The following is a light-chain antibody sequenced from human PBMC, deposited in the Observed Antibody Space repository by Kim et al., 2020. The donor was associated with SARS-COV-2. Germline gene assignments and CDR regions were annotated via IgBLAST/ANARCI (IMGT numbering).Light chain of an antibody. CDR2: GAS. CDR3: QQYNNWPTPHGT. Sequence: EIVMTQSPATLSVSPGERATLSCRASQSVSSNLAWYQQKPGQAPRLLIYGASTRATGIPARFSGSGSGTEFTLTISSLQSEDFAVYYCQQYNNWPTPHGTFGQGTKVDIK. CDR1: QSVSSN. V-gene: IGKV3-15*01. J-gene: IGKJ1*01.